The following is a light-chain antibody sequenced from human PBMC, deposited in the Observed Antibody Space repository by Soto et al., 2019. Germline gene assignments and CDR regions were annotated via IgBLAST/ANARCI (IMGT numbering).Light chain of an antibody. CDR3: FSYTGSYTLV. CDR2: DVG. J-gene: IGLJ1*01. CDR1: SSDVGSYNL. Sequence: QSVLTQPASVSGSPGQSITISCTGSSSDVGSYNLVSWYQHHSGKAPKLIIYDVGKRPSGVPDRFSGSNSGNTASLTISGLQAEDEADYYCFSYTGSYTLVFGTGTKVTVL. V-gene: IGLV2-11*01.